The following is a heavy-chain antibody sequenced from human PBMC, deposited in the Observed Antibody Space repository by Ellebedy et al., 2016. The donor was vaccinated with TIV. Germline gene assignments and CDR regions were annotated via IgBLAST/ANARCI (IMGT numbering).Heavy chain of an antibody. V-gene: IGHV3-23*01. Sequence: GGSLRLSCAASGFTFSHYWMNWVRQAPGKGLEWVSSIGISGANTYYIESVKGRFTISGDNSKNTLYLQMNSLRAEDTAVYYCAGGISVAGTSLGFWGQGTLVTVSS. CDR1: GFTFSHYW. D-gene: IGHD6-19*01. CDR3: AGGISVAGTSLGF. CDR2: IGISGANT. J-gene: IGHJ4*02.